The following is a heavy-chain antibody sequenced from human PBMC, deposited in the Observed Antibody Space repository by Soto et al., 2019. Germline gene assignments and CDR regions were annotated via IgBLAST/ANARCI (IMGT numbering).Heavy chain of an antibody. V-gene: IGHV4-39*01. Sequence: SETLSLTCTVSGCSVVSNRYYWAWIRQPPGKGLEWIGSIFYTGSTYYSPSLKGRLIISVDPSKNQFSLKLTSVTAADTAVYYCAADTVTLYYYYYGMDVWGQGTTVTVS. CDR3: AADTVTLYYYYYGMDV. CDR2: IFYTGST. D-gene: IGHD4-17*01. CDR1: GCSVVSNRYY. J-gene: IGHJ6*02.